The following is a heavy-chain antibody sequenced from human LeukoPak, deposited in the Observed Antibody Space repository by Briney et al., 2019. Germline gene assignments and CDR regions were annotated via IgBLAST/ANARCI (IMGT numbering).Heavy chain of an antibody. CDR2: ISAYNGNT. D-gene: IGHD3-22*01. J-gene: IGHJ4*02. CDR3: ARAYYDSSGYHHYFDY. Sequence: ASVKVSCKASGYTFTSYGISWVRQAPGQELEWMGWISAYNGNTNYAQKLQGRVTMTTDTSTSTAYMELRSLRSDDTAVYYCARAYYDSSGYHHYFDYWGQGTLVTVSS. CDR1: GYTFTSYG. V-gene: IGHV1-18*01.